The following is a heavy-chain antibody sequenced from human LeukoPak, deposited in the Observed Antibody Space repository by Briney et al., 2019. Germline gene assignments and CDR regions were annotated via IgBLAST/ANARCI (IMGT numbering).Heavy chain of an antibody. CDR2: INHSGST. V-gene: IGHV4-34*01. CDR3: ARYCSSTSCTPNWFDP. D-gene: IGHD2-2*01. J-gene: IGHJ5*02. Sequence: SETLSLTCAVYGGSFSGYYWSWIRQPPGKGLEWIGEINHSGSTNYNPSLKSRVTISVDTSKNQFSLKLSPVTAADTAVYYCARYCSSTSCTPNWFDPWGQGTLVTVSS. CDR1: GGSFSGYY.